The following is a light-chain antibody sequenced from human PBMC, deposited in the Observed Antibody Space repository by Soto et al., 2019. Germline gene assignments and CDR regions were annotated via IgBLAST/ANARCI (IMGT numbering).Light chain of an antibody. CDR2: DAS. CDR1: QSISIW. CDR3: QQYNSYPWT. V-gene: IGKV1-5*01. J-gene: IGKJ1*01. Sequence: DIQMTQSPSTLSASVVDRVTITCRASQSISIWLAWYRQKPGKAPKLLIYDASSLESGVPSRFSGSGSGTEFTLTISSLQPDDFATYYCQQYNSYPWTCGQGTKVDIK.